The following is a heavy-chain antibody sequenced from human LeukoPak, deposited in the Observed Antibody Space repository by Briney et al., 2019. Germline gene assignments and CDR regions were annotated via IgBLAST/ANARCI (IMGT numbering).Heavy chain of an antibody. CDR3: ARDGEFDYYYYYYMDV. V-gene: IGHV3-23*01. Sequence: GGSLRLSCAASGFTFSSYGMSWVRQAPGKGLEWVSAISGSGGSTYYADSVKGRFTISRDNSKNTLYLQMNSLRAEDTAVYYCARDGEFDYYYYYYMDVWGKGTTVTVSS. CDR2: ISGSGGST. D-gene: IGHD3-10*01. J-gene: IGHJ6*03. CDR1: GFTFSSYG.